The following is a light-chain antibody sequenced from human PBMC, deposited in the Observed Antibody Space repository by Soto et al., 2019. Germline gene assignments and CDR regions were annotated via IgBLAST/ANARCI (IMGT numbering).Light chain of an antibody. CDR2: EVA. CDR3: TSYAGTNTLV. V-gene: IGLV2-8*01. Sequence: QSALTQPPPASGSPGRSVAISSTGPSRDVGNYNSVSWYQHHPGKGPKLIIYEVAKRPSGVPDRFSGSKSGNTASLTVSGLQAEDEADYYCTSYAGTNTLVFGGGTKLTVL. CDR1: SRDVGNYNS. J-gene: IGLJ2*01.